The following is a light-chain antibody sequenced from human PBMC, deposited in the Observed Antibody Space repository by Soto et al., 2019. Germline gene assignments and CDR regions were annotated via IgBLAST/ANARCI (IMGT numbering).Light chain of an antibody. CDR3: QQYYSYPRT. CDR2: AAS. Sequence: AIRMTQSPSSLSASTGDRVAITCRASQGISRYLDCYQQKPGKAPKLLIYAASTLQSGVPSRFSGSGSGTDFTLTISCLQSEDFATYYCQQYYSYPRTFGQGTKLEIK. CDR1: QGISRY. V-gene: IGKV1-8*01. J-gene: IGKJ2*01.